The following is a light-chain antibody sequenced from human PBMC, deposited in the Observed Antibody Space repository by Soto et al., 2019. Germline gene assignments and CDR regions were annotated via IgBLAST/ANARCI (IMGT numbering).Light chain of an antibody. V-gene: IGKV3-20*01. CDR2: GAS. CDR1: QSVSSSY. CDR3: QQYVRSGPMYT. Sequence: VLTQSPGTLSSSPGERVTLSCRTSQSVSSSYLAWYHQKSGQAPRLLISGASIRATGVPDRFSGSGSGTDFTLTISRLEPEDFAVYYCQQYVRSGPMYTFGQGTKLEIK. J-gene: IGKJ2*01.